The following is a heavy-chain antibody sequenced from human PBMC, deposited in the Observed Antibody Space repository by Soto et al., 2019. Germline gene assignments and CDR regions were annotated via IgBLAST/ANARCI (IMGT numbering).Heavy chain of an antibody. Sequence: GGSLRLSCAVSGFTFGDSYMSWIRQAPGKGLEWLSYISPGSRYPAYADSVKGRFTISRDNAKRSLYLQMMSLTAEDSAIYYCVRGGGGGLFDPWGQGTMVTVSS. D-gene: IGHD2-15*01. CDR1: GFTFGDSY. CDR3: VRGGGGGLFDP. CDR2: ISPGSRYP. V-gene: IGHV3-11*06. J-gene: IGHJ5*02.